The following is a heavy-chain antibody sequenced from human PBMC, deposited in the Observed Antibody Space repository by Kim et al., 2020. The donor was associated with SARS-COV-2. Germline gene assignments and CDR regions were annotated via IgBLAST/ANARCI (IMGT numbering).Heavy chain of an antibody. Sequence: GGSLRLSCAASGITFSNSSMNWVRQAPGKGLEWVSYISSSGTAIYYADSVKGRFTISRDNAKESLYLKMNSLRDEDTAVYYCARDGHGMDGWGHGTTVTV. CDR1: GITFSNSS. J-gene: IGHJ6*02. CDR3: ARDGHGMDG. V-gene: IGHV3-48*02. CDR2: ISSSGTAI.